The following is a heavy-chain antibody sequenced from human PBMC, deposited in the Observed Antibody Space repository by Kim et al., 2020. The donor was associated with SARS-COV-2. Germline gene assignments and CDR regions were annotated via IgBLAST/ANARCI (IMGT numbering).Heavy chain of an antibody. CDR1: GFSLSTAGLC. V-gene: IGHV2-70*11. CDR2: IDWDDDN. CDR3: ARHTPYSSSSGYYYYMDV. D-gene: IGHD6-6*01. J-gene: IGHJ6*03. Sequence: SGPTLVKPTPTLTLTCTFSGFSLSTAGLCVSWIRQPPGKALEWLARIDWDDDNYYSTSLKTRLTISKDTSKNQVVLTMTNMDPVATATYYCARHTPYSSSSGYYYYMDVWGKGTTVTVSS.